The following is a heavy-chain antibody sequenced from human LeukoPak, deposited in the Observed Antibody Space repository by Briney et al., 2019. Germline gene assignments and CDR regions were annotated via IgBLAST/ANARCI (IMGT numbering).Heavy chain of an antibody. J-gene: IGHJ5*02. CDR3: AKFPRDIVVVVAPNWFDP. V-gene: IGHV3-30*02. Sequence: GGSLRLSCAASGFIFSSYGMHWVRQAPGKGLEWVAFIRYDGSNKYYADSVKGRFTISRDNSKNTLYLQMNSLRAEDTAVYYCAKFPRDIVVVVAPNWFDPWGQGTLVTVSS. CDR1: GFIFSSYG. CDR2: IRYDGSNK. D-gene: IGHD2-15*01.